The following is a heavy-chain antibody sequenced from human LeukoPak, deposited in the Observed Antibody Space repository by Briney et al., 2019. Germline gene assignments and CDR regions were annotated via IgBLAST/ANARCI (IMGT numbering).Heavy chain of an antibody. CDR1: GFSLSTSGVG. CDR3: AHRGEAAGMGNWFDP. Sequence: SGPTLVNPTQTLTLTCTFSGFSLSTSGVGVGWIRQPPGKALEWLALIYWNDDKRYSPSLKSRLTITKDTSKNQVVHTMTNMDPVDTATYYCAHRGEAAGMGNWFDPWGQGTLVTVSS. D-gene: IGHD6-13*01. V-gene: IGHV2-5*01. J-gene: IGHJ5*02. CDR2: IYWNDDK.